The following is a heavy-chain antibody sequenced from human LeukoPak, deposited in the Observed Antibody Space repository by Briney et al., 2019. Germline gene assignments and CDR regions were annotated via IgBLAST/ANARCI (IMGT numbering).Heavy chain of an antibody. V-gene: IGHV3-23*01. J-gene: IGHJ4*02. Sequence: GGSLRLSCAASGFTFSDYYMTWIRQAPGKGLEWVSTIRGGADKSYYSDSVKGRLTVSKDISKKTLYLQMNSLRADDTAVYYCAKGSQWELLMGVFDYWGQGTLVTVSS. D-gene: IGHD3-10*01. CDR2: IRGGADKS. CDR1: GFTFSDYY. CDR3: AKGSQWELLMGVFDY.